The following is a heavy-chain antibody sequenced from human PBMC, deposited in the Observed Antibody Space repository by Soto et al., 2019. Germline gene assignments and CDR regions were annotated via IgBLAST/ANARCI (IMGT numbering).Heavy chain of an antibody. J-gene: IGHJ3*02. CDR1: GVTVSNAW. CDR2: IKSKTAGVPT. D-gene: IGHD3-3*01. V-gene: IGHV3-15*07. Sequence: EVQLVESGGGLVKPGGSLRLSCAASGVTVSNAWMNWVRQAPGKGMEWVGRIKSKTAGVPTDYAAPVKGRFTISRDDSKNALDLQMNSLTTEDTAVYYCATDSDGWSGYSFDIWGQGTMVTVSA. CDR3: ATDSDGWSGYSFDI.